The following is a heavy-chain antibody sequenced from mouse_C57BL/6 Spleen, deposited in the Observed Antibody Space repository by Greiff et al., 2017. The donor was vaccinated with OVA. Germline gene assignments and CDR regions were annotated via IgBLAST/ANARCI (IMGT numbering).Heavy chain of an antibody. CDR1: GFTFSSYA. J-gene: IGHJ2*01. CDR3: ARGNYYGSSYEDYYFDY. CDR2: ISDGGSYT. D-gene: IGHD1-1*01. V-gene: IGHV5-4*03. Sequence: DVKLVESGGGLVKPGGSLKLSCAASGFTFSSYAMSWVRQTPEKRLEWVATISDGGSYTYYPDNVKGRFTISRDNAKNNLYLQMSHLKSEDTAMYYCARGNYYGSSYEDYYFDYWGQGTTLTVSS.